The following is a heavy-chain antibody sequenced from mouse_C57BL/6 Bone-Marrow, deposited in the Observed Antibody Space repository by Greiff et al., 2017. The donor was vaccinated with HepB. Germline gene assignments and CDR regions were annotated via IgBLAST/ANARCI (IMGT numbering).Heavy chain of an antibody. CDR1: GYAFSSSW. CDR2: IYPGDGDT. J-gene: IGHJ4*01. V-gene: IGHV1-82*01. Sequence: QVQLQQSGPELVKPGASVKISCKASGYAFSSSWMNWVKQRPGKGLEWIGRIYPGDGDTNYNGKFKGKATLTADKSSSTAYMQLSSLTSEDSAVYFCARSYGSSYNYYAMDYWGQGTSVTVSS. D-gene: IGHD1-1*01. CDR3: ARSYGSSYNYYAMDY.